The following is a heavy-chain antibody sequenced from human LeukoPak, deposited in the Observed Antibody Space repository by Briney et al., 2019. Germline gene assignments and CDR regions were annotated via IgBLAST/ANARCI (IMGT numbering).Heavy chain of an antibody. CDR2: ITQSGDT. CDR1: GGSFSGYY. CDR3: AEGGGTRHHDGFNI. J-gene: IGHJ3*02. V-gene: IGHV4-34*01. D-gene: IGHD1-26*01. Sequence: SETLSLTCAVYGGSFSGYYWNWIRQPPGKGLEWIGEITQSGDTHYNPSLKSRVTISVDTSKNQFSVRLNSVTAADTAIYYCAEGGGTRHHDGFNIWGQATMVTVSS.